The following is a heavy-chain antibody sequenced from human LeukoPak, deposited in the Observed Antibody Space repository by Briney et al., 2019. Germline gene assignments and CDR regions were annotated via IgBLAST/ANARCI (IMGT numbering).Heavy chain of an antibody. J-gene: IGHJ5*02. Sequence: SQTLSLTCAISGDSVSSNSVTWNWIRQSPSRGLEWLGKTYYRSTWYNDYAVSVRGRITVNPDTSKDQFSLHLNSVTPEDTAVYYCARRLTQYDCFDPWGQGILVTVSS. V-gene: IGHV6-1*01. D-gene: IGHD2-2*01. CDR2: TYYRSTWYN. CDR1: GDSVSSNSVT. CDR3: ARRLTQYDCFDP.